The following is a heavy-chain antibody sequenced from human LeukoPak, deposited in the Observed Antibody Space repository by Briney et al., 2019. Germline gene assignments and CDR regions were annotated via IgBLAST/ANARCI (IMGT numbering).Heavy chain of an antibody. Sequence: ASVKVSCKASGYSFTSYDINWVRQATGQGLEWMGYMNPNTGDTGVTQKFQGRVTMTRDPSINTAYMELTSLRSEDTAVYFCTRGGEILTHYKHIDYWGQGTLITVSS. CDR2: MNPNTGDT. J-gene: IGHJ4*02. CDR1: GYSFTSYD. V-gene: IGHV1-8*01. CDR3: TRGGEILTHYKHIDY. D-gene: IGHD3-9*01.